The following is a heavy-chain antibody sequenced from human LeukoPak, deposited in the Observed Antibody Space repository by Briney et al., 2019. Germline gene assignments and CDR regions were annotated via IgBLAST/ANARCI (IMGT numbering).Heavy chain of an antibody. J-gene: IGHJ3*02. CDR1: GYTLTELS. Sequence: ASVKVSCKVSGYTLTELSMHWVRQAPGKGLEWMGGFDPEDGETIYAQKFQGRVTMTEDTSTDTAYMELSSLRSEDTAVYYCATVKIAAAGTGAFDIWGQGTMVTVSS. V-gene: IGHV1-24*01. CDR3: ATVKIAAAGTGAFDI. D-gene: IGHD6-13*01. CDR2: FDPEDGET.